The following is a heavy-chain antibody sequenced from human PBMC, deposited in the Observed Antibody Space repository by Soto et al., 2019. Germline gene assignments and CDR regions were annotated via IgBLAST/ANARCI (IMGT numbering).Heavy chain of an antibody. J-gene: IGHJ4*02. CDR3: ARGLMITFGGVIVRKPFDY. CDR2: INHSGST. V-gene: IGHV4-34*01. Sequence: SETLSLTCAVYGGSFSGYYWSWIRQPPGKGLEWIGEINHSGSTNYNPSLKSRVTISVDTSKNQFSLELSSVTAADTAVYYCARGLMITFGGVIVRKPFDYWGQGTLVTVSS. D-gene: IGHD3-16*02. CDR1: GGSFSGYY.